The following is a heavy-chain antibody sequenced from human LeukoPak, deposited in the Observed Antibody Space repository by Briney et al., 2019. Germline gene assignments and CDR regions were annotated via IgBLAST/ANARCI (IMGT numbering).Heavy chain of an antibody. V-gene: IGHV3-7*04. J-gene: IGHJ4*02. D-gene: IGHD5-24*01. CDR3: TRVGYIDEGIDY. CDR2: IKQDGSKK. CDR1: GFPFSSYW. Sequence: GGSQRLSCVASGFPFSSYWMTRVRQAPGKGLEWVANIKQDGSKKSYVDSVKGRFTISRDNAKNSLYLQMNSLRAEDTAIYYCTRVGYIDEGIDYWGQGTLVTVSS.